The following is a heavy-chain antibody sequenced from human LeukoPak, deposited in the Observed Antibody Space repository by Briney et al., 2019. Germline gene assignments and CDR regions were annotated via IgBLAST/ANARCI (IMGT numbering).Heavy chain of an antibody. J-gene: IGHJ4*02. V-gene: IGHV3-21*01. D-gene: IGHD3-22*01. Sequence: KPGGSLRLSCAASGFTFSSYSMNWVRQAPGKGLEWVSSISSSSSYIYYADSVKGRFTISRDNAKNSLYLQMNSLRAEDTAVYYCARDPQSTMIGDSFDYWGQGTLVTVSS. CDR1: GFTFSSYS. CDR2: ISSSSSYI. CDR3: ARDPQSTMIGDSFDY.